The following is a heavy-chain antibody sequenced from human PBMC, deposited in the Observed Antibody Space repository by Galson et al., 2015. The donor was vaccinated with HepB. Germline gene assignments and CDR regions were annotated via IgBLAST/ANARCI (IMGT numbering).Heavy chain of an antibody. CDR2: ISYDGSNE. CDR1: EFTFSSYA. J-gene: IGHJ3*02. D-gene: IGHD6-19*01. Sequence: SLRLSCAASEFTFSSYAMHWVRQAPGKGLEWVAVISYDGSNEYYADSVKGRFTISRDNSKNTLYVQMNSLRVEDTAVYYCARGQWLVGDDAFDIWGQGTMVTVSS. CDR3: ARGQWLVGDDAFDI. V-gene: IGHV3-30*04.